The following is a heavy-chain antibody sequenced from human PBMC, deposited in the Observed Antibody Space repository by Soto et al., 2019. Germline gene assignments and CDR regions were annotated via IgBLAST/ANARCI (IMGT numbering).Heavy chain of an antibody. V-gene: IGHV1-18*01. Sequence: QIQLVQSGAEVKKAGASVKVSCKASGYTFTNYGISWVRQALGQGLEWMGWISAYNDNTNYAQKFQGRVTLTTDTSTRPADMELRSLPSDDSAVYYCAREGYYYGSGSYSPPRYYGMDVWGQGTTVTVFS. J-gene: IGHJ6*02. CDR2: ISAYNDNT. CDR3: AREGYYYGSGSYSPPRYYGMDV. CDR1: GYTFTNYG. D-gene: IGHD3-10*01.